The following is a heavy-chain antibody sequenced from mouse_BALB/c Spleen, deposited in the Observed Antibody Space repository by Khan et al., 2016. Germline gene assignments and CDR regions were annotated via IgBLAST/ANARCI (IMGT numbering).Heavy chain of an antibody. CDR2: ISYSGST. J-gene: IGHJ2*01. CDR1: GYSITSDYA. D-gene: IGHD1-1*01. V-gene: IGHV3-2*02. Sequence: EVQLQESGPGLVKPSQSLSLTCTVTGYSITSDYAWNWIRQFPGNKLEWRGYISYSGSTSYNPSLKSRISITRDTSKNQFFLQLNSVTTEDTATYYCARIRYYYGSSYRYFDYWSQGTTLTVSS. CDR3: ARIRYYYGSSYRYFDY.